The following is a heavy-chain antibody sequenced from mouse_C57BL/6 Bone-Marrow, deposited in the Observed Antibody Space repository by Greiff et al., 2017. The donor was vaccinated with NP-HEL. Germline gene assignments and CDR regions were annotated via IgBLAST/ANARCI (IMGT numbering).Heavy chain of an antibody. CDR2: FHPYNDDT. CDR3: ARGGLRRGGNYFDY. D-gene: IGHD2-4*01. Sequence: QVQLKESGAELVKPGASVKMSCKASGYTFTTYPIEWMKQNHGKSLEWIGNFHPYNDDTKYNEKFKGKATLTVEKSSSTVYLELSRLTSDDSAVYYCARGGLRRGGNYFDYWGQGTTLTVSS. V-gene: IGHV1-47*01. J-gene: IGHJ2*01. CDR1: GYTFTTYP.